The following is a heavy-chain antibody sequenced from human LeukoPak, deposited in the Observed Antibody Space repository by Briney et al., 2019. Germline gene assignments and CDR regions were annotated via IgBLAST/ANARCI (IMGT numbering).Heavy chain of an antibody. CDR1: GGTFSSYA. J-gene: IGHJ6*03. CDR3: ARAGVNGNYLIPNYYYYYMDV. V-gene: IGHV1-69*06. Sequence: ASVKVSCKASGGTFSSYAISWVRQAPGQGLEWMGGIIPIFGTANYAQKFRGRVTITADKSTRTAYMELSSLRSEDTAVYYCARAGVNGNYLIPNYYYYYMDVWGKGTTVTVSS. D-gene: IGHD4-17*01. CDR2: IIPIFGTA.